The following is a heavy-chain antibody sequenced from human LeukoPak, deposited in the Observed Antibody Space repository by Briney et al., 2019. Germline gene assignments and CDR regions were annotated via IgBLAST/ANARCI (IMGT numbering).Heavy chain of an antibody. Sequence: GAAVKVSCKASGYTFTNYGISWVRQAPGQGLEWMGWISAYNGNTNYAQKLQGRVTMTTDTSTSTAYRELRSLGSDDTAVYYCARAAKVGVVVPAAIIYYMDVWGKGTTVTVS. V-gene: IGHV1-18*01. D-gene: IGHD2-2*01. CDR3: ARAAKVGVVVPAAIIYYMDV. CDR2: ISAYNGNT. J-gene: IGHJ6*03. CDR1: GYTFTNYG.